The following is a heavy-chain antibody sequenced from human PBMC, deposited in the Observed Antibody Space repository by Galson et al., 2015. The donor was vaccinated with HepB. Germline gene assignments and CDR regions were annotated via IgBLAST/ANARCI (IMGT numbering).Heavy chain of an antibody. J-gene: IGHJ5*02. D-gene: IGHD6-13*01. CDR2: INAGNGNT. Sequence: SVKVSCKASGYTFTSYAMHWVRQAPGQRLEWMGWINAGNGNTKYSQKFQGRVTITRDTSASTAYMELSSLRSEDTAVYYCARGSSSWFLVLDWFDPWGQGTLVTVSS. CDR1: GYTFTSYA. CDR3: ARGSSSWFLVLDWFDP. V-gene: IGHV1-3*01.